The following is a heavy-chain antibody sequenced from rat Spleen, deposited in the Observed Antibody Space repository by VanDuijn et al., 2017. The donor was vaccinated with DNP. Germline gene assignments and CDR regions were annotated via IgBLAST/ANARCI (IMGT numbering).Heavy chain of an antibody. CDR2: ISASGGST. D-gene: IGHD1-7*01. J-gene: IGHJ2*01. CDR3: TTSILRVFDY. CDR1: GFTFSYYG. V-gene: IGHV5S23*01. Sequence: EVQLVESGGGLVQPGRSLKLSCAASGFTFSYYGMAWVRQAPKKGLEWVASISASGGSTSYRDSVKGRFIISRDNGKSSLYLQLSSLKSEDTATYYCTTSILRVFDYWGQGVMVTVSS.